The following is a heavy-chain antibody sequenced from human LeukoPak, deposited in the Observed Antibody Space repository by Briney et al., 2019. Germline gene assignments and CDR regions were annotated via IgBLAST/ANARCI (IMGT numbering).Heavy chain of an antibody. CDR1: GDSVSTNTGA. CDR2: TYYRSKWYY. D-gene: IGHD3-10*01. CDR3: ARDPNFTGWFGFDY. J-gene: IGHJ4*02. V-gene: IGHV6-1*01. Sequence: SQTLSLTCDISGDSVSTNTGAWNWIRQSPSRGLEWLGRTYYRSKWYYDCAVSVSSRITISPDTSKNQLSLQVSSVTPDDTAVYYCARDPNFTGWFGFDYWGQGILVTVSS.